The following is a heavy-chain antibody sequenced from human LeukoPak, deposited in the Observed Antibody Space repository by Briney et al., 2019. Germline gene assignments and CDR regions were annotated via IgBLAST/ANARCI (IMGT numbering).Heavy chain of an antibody. CDR1: GGSISSSSYY. V-gene: IGHV4-39*01. D-gene: IGHD3-10*01. Sequence: KPSETLSLTCTVSGGSISSSSYYWGWIGQPPGKGLEWIGSIYYSGSTYYNPSLKSRVTISVDTSKNQFSLKLSSVTAADTAVYYCARIQLLLWFGESDYWGQGTLVTVSS. CDR3: ARIQLLLWFGESDY. CDR2: IYYSGST. J-gene: IGHJ4*02.